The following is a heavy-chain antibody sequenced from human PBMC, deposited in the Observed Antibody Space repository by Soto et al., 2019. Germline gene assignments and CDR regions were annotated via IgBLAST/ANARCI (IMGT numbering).Heavy chain of an antibody. CDR3: ARDTDPILSPFDY. Sequence: QVQLVESGGGVVQPGRSLRLSCAASGFTFSSYGMHWVRQAPGKGLEWVAVIWYDGSNKYYADSVKGRFTISRDNSKNTLYLQMNSLRAEDTAVYYCARDTDPILSPFDYWGQGTLVTVSS. V-gene: IGHV3-33*01. J-gene: IGHJ4*02. CDR1: GFTFSSYG. D-gene: IGHD3-9*01. CDR2: IWYDGSNK.